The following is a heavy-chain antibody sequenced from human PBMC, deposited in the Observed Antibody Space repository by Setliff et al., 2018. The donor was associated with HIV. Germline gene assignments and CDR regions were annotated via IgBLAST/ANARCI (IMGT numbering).Heavy chain of an antibody. D-gene: IGHD1-26*01. CDR2: IYYSGST. CDR3: ARGIGPLPNWENFYYSMDV. J-gene: IGHJ6*03. Sequence: SETLSLTCTVSGGSISSSSYYWGWIRQPPGKGLEWIGSIYYSGSTYSNPSLKSRVTISADTSKNQISLKLNSVTAADTAVYYCARGIGPLPNWENFYYSMDVWGKGTTVTVS. CDR1: GGSISSSSYY. V-gene: IGHV4-39*01.